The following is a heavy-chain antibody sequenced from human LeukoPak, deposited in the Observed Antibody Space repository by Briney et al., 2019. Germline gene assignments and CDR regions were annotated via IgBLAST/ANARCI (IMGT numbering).Heavy chain of an antibody. CDR1: GGSFSDYY. V-gene: IGHV4-34*01. Sequence: PSETLSLTCAVYGGSFSDYYWGWIRQPPGKGLEWIGEINHSGSTNYNPSLKSRVTISVDTSKNQFSLKLSSVTAADTAVYYCARGPPGYCTGGSCYSYYYYYYMDVWAKGTTVTVSS. J-gene: IGHJ6*03. CDR2: INHSGST. D-gene: IGHD2-15*01. CDR3: ARGPPGYCTGGSCYSYYYYYYMDV.